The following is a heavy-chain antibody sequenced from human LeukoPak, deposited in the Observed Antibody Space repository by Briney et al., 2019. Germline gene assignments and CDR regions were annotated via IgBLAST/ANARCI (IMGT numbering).Heavy chain of an antibody. CDR1: GFTFSSYA. D-gene: IGHD3-22*01. J-gene: IGHJ4*02. Sequence: GGSLRLSCAASGFTFSSYAMSWVRQAPGKGLERVSAISGSGGSTYYADSVKGRFTISRDNSKNTLYLQMNSLRAEDTAVYYCAKLHTYYYDSSGYYPPTFDYWGQGTLVTVSS. CDR3: AKLHTYYYDSSGYYPPTFDY. CDR2: ISGSGGST. V-gene: IGHV3-23*01.